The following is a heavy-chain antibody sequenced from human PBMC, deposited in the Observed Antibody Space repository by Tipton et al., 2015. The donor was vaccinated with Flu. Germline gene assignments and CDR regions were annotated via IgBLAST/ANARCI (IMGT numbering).Heavy chain of an antibody. D-gene: IGHD1-14*01. CDR2: IYPSGTT. CDR1: SGSIRSTNYF. Sequence: GLVKPSETLSLTCTVSSGSIRSTNYFCAWIRQPPGKRLELIGSIYPSGTTYYNPSLKSRVTISVDTSKSQFSLKLRSVTAADTAVYYCAREASHRAQVDYWGQGTLVTVSS. J-gene: IGHJ4*02. CDR3: AREASHRAQVDY. V-gene: IGHV4-39*07.